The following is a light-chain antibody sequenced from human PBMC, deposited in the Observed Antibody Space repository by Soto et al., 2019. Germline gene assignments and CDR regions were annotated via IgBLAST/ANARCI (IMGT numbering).Light chain of an antibody. Sequence: DIQMTQSPSSLSASVGDRVTITCRASQSISSFLNWYQQKPGKAPKVLIYAASRLESGVPSRFSCSGSGTEFTLTISSLQPEDYATYYCQQSYSTPPRYTFGQGTKVDIK. CDR3: QQSYSTPPRYT. V-gene: IGKV1-39*01. CDR1: QSISSF. J-gene: IGKJ2*01. CDR2: AAS.